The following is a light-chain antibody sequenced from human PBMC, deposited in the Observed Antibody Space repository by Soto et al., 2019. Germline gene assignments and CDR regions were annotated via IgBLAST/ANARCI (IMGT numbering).Light chain of an antibody. CDR3: QQYEKWPPIT. Sequence: EIVMTQSPGTLSVSPGARATLSCRASQIVRSNLAWYQQRLGQPPRLLIYDTSTRATGIPARFSGSGSGTEFTLTISSLQSEDFAVYYCQQYEKWPPITFGQGTRLEIK. J-gene: IGKJ5*01. CDR2: DTS. V-gene: IGKV3-15*01. CDR1: QIVRSN.